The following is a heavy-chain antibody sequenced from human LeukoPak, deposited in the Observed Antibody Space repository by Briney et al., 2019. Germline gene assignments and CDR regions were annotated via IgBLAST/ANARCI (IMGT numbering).Heavy chain of an antibody. J-gene: IGHJ4*02. CDR1: GFTFSSYG. D-gene: IGHD3-10*01. CDR2: ISSSGSTI. CDR3: ARDGKGRNRIGYYFDY. V-gene: IGHV3-48*04. Sequence: QPGRSLRLSCAAFGFTFSSYGMHWVRQAPGKGLEWVSYISSSGSTIYYAASVKGRFTISRDNAKNSLYLQMNSLRAEDTAVYYCARDGKGRNRIGYYFDYWGQGTLVTVSS.